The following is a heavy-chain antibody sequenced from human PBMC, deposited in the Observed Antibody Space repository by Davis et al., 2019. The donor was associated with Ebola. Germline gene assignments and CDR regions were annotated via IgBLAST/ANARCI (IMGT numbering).Heavy chain of an antibody. D-gene: IGHD6-19*01. J-gene: IGHJ4*02. CDR1: GDSVSSNTYH. CDR2: IYYSGRT. CDR3: TSEYSSSPAF. V-gene: IGHV4-39*01. Sequence: MPGGSLRLSCTVSGDSVSSNTYHWGWVRQPPGKGLEWIGSIYYSGRTYYSLSPKSRLTISVDTSKDQFSLNLNSVTAADTAVYYCTSEYSSSPAFWGRGILATVSS.